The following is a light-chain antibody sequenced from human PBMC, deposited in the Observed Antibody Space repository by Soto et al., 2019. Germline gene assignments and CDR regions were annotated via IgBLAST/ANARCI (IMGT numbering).Light chain of an antibody. J-gene: IGLJ1*01. CDR1: GSDVGAYKH. CDR2: DVS. V-gene: IGLV2-14*03. CDR3: SSYTTSITYV. Sequence: QSALTQPASVSGSPGQSVTISCTGTGSDVGAYKHVSWYQQLPGKAPKLMIYDVSNRPSGVSNRFSGSKSANTASLTISGLQTEDEADYYCSSYTTSITYVFGTGTKLTVL.